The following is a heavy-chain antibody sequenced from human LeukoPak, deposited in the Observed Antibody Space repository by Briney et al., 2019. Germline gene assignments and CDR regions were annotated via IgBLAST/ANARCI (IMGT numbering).Heavy chain of an antibody. CDR2: IYYSGST. Sequence: PSETLSLTCAVYGGSFSSYYWSWIRQPPGKGLEWIGYIYYSGSTNYNPSLKSRVTISVDTSKNQFSLKLSSVTAADTAVYYCASGDWNDPYYFDYWGQGTLVTVSS. D-gene: IGHD1-1*01. CDR1: GGSFSSYY. J-gene: IGHJ4*02. V-gene: IGHV4-59*01. CDR3: ASGDWNDPYYFDY.